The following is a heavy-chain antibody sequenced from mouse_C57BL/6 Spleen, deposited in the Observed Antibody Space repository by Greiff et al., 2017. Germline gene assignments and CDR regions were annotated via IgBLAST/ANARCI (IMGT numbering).Heavy chain of an antibody. CDR2: ISSGSSTN. J-gene: IGHJ2*01. Sequence: EVQLVESGGGLVTPGGSLTLSCAASGFTFSDYGMHWVRQAPEKGLEWVAYISSGSSTNYYADTVKGRFTISRDNARNTLFLKMTSLRSEDTAMYYWARDYGSSPDYWGQGTTLTVSS. CDR1: GFTFSDYG. CDR3: ARDYGSSPDY. V-gene: IGHV5-17*01. D-gene: IGHD1-1*01.